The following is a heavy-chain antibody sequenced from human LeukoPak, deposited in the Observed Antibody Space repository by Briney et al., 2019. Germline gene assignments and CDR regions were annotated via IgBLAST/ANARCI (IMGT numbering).Heavy chain of an antibody. D-gene: IGHD2-2*01. CDR2: ICYSGST. Sequence: SETLSLTCTVSGGSISSSSYYWGWIRQPPGKGLEWIGSICYSGSTYYNPSLKSRVTISVDTSKDQFSLKLSSVTAADTAVYYCARQEVVPEAYYYYYMDVWGKGTTVTVSS. V-gene: IGHV4-39*01. CDR3: ARQEVVPEAYYYYYMDV. CDR1: GGSISSSSYY. J-gene: IGHJ6*03.